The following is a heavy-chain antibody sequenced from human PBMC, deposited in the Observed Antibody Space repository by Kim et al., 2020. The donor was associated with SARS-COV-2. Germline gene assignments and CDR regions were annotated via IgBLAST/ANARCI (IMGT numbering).Heavy chain of an antibody. V-gene: IGHV4-39*07. J-gene: IGHJ4*02. D-gene: IGHD3-3*01. CDR1: GGSISSSSYY. Sequence: SETLSLTCTVSGGSISSSSYYWGWIRQPPGKGLEWIGSIYYSGSTYYNPSLKSRVTISVDTSKNQFSLKLSSVTAADTAVYYCARRNPGFYDFWSGYPLGFDYWGQGTLVTVSS. CDR2: IYYSGST. CDR3: ARRNPGFYDFWSGYPLGFDY.